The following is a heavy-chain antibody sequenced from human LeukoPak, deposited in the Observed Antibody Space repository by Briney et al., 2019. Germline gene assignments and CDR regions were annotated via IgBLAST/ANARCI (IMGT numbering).Heavy chain of an antibody. Sequence: GGSLRLSCAASGFTFSSYAMSWVRQAPGKGLEWVAVIWSDGRNKYYADSVKGRFTISRDNSKNTLYLQMNSLRADDTAVYYCAKNGVYCDVHCPADYWGQGTLVTVSS. CDR3: AKNGVYCDVHCPADY. D-gene: IGHD2-21*02. CDR1: GFTFSSYA. V-gene: IGHV3-33*06. CDR2: IWSDGRNK. J-gene: IGHJ4*02.